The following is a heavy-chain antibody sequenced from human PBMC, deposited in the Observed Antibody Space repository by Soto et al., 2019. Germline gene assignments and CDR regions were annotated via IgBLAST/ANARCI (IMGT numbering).Heavy chain of an antibody. D-gene: IGHD2-8*01. V-gene: IGHV5-10-1*01. CDR3: ARHRPAYAVDDYGMDV. J-gene: IGHJ6*02. CDR1: GYNFTKYW. Sequence: PGESLKISCQTSGYNFTKYWISWVRQMPGKGLEWMGKIDPRDSYSNYSPSFRGHVTISVDKSISTAYLQWNSLKASDTAMYYFARHRPAYAVDDYGMDVCGQGTTVTVSS. CDR2: IDPRDSYS.